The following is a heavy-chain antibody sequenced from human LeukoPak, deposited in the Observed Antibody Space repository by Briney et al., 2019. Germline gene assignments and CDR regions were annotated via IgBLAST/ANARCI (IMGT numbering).Heavy chain of an antibody. CDR2: ISGYNAYT. Sequence: ASVKVSCKASGYTFSKYGISWVRQAPGQGLEWMGWISGYNAYTHYAQKLQGRVTMTTDTSTSTAYMELRSLRSDDTAVYYCAREPLPVYYYGSSGYMDVWGKGTTVTISS. CDR1: GYTFSKYG. V-gene: IGHV1-18*01. CDR3: AREPLPVYYYGSSGYMDV. D-gene: IGHD3-22*01. J-gene: IGHJ6*03.